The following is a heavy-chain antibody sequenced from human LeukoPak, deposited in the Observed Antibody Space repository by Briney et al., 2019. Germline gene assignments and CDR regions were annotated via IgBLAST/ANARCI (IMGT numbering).Heavy chain of an antibody. Sequence: GGSLRLSCAASGFTFSSYAMSWVRQAPGKGLEWVSAISGSGGSTYYADSVKGRFTISRDNSKNTLYLQMNSLRAEDTAVYCCAKDGNPFGGYFDYWGQGTLVTVSS. V-gene: IGHV3-23*01. D-gene: IGHD3-16*01. CDR1: GFTFSSYA. J-gene: IGHJ4*02. CDR2: ISGSGGST. CDR3: AKDGNPFGGYFDY.